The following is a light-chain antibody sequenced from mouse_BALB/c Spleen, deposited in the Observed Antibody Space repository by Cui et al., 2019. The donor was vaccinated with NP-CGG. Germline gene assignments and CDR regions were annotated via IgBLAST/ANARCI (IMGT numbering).Light chain of an antibody. J-gene: IGLJ1*01. CDR3: VLWYSNHWV. CDR2: GTN. CDR1: TGAVTTNNF. Sequence: QAVVPQESALTTSPGETVTLTCRSSTGAVTTNNFANWVQEKPDHLFTGLIGGTNNRAPGVPARFSGSLIGDKAALTITGAQTEDEAIYFCVLWYSNHWVFGGGTKLTVL. V-gene: IGLV1*01.